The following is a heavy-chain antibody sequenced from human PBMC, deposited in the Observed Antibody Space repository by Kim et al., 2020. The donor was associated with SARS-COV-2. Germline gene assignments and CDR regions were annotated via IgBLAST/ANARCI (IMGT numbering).Heavy chain of an antibody. V-gene: IGHV3-74*01. Sequence: GGSLRLSCVASEVTFSNYWMHWVRQAPGKGLVWVSSISGNGSNTIYADSVKGRFTISRDNSKNTLFLQMNSLRAEDTGVYYCARVNTNEYGGAYAYWGQGTLVTLPS. CDR2: ISGNGSNT. D-gene: IGHD2-21*01. CDR3: ARVNTNEYGGAYAY. CDR1: EVTFSNYW. J-gene: IGHJ4*02.